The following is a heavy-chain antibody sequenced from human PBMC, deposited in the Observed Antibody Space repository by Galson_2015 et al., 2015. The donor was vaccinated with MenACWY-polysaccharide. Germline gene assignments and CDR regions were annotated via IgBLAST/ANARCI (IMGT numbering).Heavy chain of an antibody. CDR1: GYTLIDYY. V-gene: IGHV1-2*02. D-gene: IGHD6-13*01. CDR3: ARGRGFVHSSSSSSWALDY. J-gene: IGHJ4*02. Sequence: SVQVSCQASGYTLIDYYMHWVRQAPGQGLEWMGWINANSGGTKFAQKFQGRVTMTRDTSISTASMELRRLRSDDTAVYYCARGRGFVHSSSSSSWALDYWGQGTLVTVSS. CDR2: INANSGGT.